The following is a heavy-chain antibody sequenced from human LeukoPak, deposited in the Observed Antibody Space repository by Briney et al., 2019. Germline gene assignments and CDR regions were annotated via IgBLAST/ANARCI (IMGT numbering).Heavy chain of an antibody. CDR2: ISSSGSTI. V-gene: IGHV3-11*04. Sequence: VGSLRLSCAASGFTFSDYYMSWIRQAPGKGLEWVSYISSSGSTIYYADSVKGRFTISRDNAKNSLYLQMNSLRAEDTAVYYCARHRYSSGWAPFDYWGQGTLVTVSS. CDR3: ARHRYSSGWAPFDY. CDR1: GFTFSDYY. J-gene: IGHJ4*02. D-gene: IGHD6-19*01.